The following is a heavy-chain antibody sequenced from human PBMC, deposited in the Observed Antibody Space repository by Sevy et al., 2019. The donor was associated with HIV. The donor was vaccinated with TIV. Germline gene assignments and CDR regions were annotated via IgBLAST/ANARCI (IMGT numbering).Heavy chain of an antibody. D-gene: IGHD1-1*01. J-gene: IGHJ6*02. V-gene: IGHV3-30*18. CDR1: RFTFSSHG. Sequence: GGSLRLSCAASRFTFSSHGMHWVRQAPGKGLEWVAVMSYDGSNKYYADSVKGRFTISRDNSKNTLYLQMNSLRAEDTAVYYCVKTTSAMEDGMDVWGQGTTVTSP. CDR2: MSYDGSNK. CDR3: VKTTSAMEDGMDV.